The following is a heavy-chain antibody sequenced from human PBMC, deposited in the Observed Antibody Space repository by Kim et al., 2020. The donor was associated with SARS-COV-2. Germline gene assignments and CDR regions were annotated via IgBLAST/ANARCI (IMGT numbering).Heavy chain of an antibody. V-gene: IGHV3-23*01. D-gene: IGHD3-10*01. J-gene: IGHJ6*02. CDR3: AKEVYYGSGENYYYGMDV. Sequence: KGRLTISSDNSKNTMNLQMNSLRAEDTAVYYCAKEVYYGSGENYYYGMDVWGQGTTVTVSS.